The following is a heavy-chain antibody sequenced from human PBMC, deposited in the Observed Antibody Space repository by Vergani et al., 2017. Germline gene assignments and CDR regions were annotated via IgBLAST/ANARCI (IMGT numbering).Heavy chain of an antibody. D-gene: IGHD3-22*01. CDR3: AREDYYDSSGGWFDP. V-gene: IGHV3-21*01. J-gene: IGHJ5*02. CDR1: GFTFSSYS. Sequence: EVQLVESGGGLVKPGGSLRLSCAASGFTFSSYSMNWVRQAPGKGLEWVSSISSSSSYIYYADSVKGRFTISRDNAKNSLYLQMNSLRAEDTAVYYCAREDYYDSSGGWFDPWGQGTLVTVSS. CDR2: ISSSSSYI.